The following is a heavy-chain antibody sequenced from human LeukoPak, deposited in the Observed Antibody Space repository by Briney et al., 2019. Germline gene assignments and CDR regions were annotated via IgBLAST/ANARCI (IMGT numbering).Heavy chain of an antibody. CDR3: ARDLSYSTSSGGSFDY. CDR2: IKEDGSEK. CDR1: GFTFSSYW. V-gene: IGHV3-7*05. D-gene: IGHD6-6*01. Sequence: GGSLRLSCVASGFTFSSYWMSWVRQAPGKGLEWVANIKEDGSEKYYVDSVKGRFTISRDNAKNSLYLQMNTLRAEDTAVYYCARDLSYSTSSGGSFDYWGQGTLVTVSS. J-gene: IGHJ4*02.